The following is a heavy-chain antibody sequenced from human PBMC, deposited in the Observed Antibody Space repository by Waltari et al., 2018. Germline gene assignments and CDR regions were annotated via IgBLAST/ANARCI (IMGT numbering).Heavy chain of an antibody. CDR1: RFTFDDCT. J-gene: IGHJ4*02. V-gene: IGHV3-43*01. Sequence: EVQLVESGGGVVQPGGSLRLSCEASRFTFDDCTMHWVRQAPGKGLEWVSLVHRDGIVTYYADSVKGRFIISRDNSKKSLYLQMNSLRTEDTALYYCAGDDVTYGQVSYWGQGTLVIVSS. CDR3: AGDDVTYGQVSY. CDR2: VHRDGIVT. D-gene: IGHD4-17*01.